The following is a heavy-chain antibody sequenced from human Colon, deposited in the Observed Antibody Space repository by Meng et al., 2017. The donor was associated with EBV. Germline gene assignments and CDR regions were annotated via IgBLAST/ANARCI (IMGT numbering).Heavy chain of an antibody. CDR3: RNAFCSAEAGCSGQ. CDR1: GGSFSSSY. J-gene: IGHJ4*02. D-gene: IGHD3-3*01. Sequence: VQPPPGGAVLLKPSEILSITCADYGGSFSSSYWSWIRQPPGKRLEWIGEINESGSTKYNPSLKSRVTILMDTSKNQFSLRLSSVTAADTAVYYCRNAFCSAEAGCSGQWGQGTLVTVSS. CDR2: INESGST. V-gene: IGHV4-34*02.